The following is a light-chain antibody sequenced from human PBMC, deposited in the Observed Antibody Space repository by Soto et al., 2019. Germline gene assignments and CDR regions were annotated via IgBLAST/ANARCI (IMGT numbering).Light chain of an antibody. CDR2: DVS. J-gene: IGKJ5*01. Sequence: AIQVTQSPSSLSASVGDRVTITCRASQDIRGALAWYQQKPGKAPKLLIYDVSTVQSGVPSRFIGRGSVTEFTLTITSLHTHDFATYYCQKFYIYPITFGQGTRLDI. V-gene: IGKV1-13*02. CDR3: QKFYIYPIT. CDR1: QDIRGA.